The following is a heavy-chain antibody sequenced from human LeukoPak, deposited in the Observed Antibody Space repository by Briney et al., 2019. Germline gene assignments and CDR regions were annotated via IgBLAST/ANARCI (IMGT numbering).Heavy chain of an antibody. V-gene: IGHV1-18*04. CDR2: ISTYNGNT. CDR1: GYTFTGYY. J-gene: IGHJ2*01. Sequence: SVKVSCKASGYTFTGYYMHWVRQAPGQGLEWMGWISTYNGNTKYAQKFQGRVTMTTDTSTNTAYMDLRSLTSDDTAVYYCARDSSGGFWYFDLWGRGTLVTVSS. CDR3: ARDSSGGFWYFDL. D-gene: IGHD6-19*01.